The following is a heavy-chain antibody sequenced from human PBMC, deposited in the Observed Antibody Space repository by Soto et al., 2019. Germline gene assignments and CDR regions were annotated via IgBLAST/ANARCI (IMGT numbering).Heavy chain of an antibody. J-gene: IGHJ4*02. Sequence: PSETLSLTCAVSGYSISSSNWWGWIRQPTGKGLEWIGYIYYSGSTYYNPSLRSRVTMSVDTSKNQFSLKLSSVTAVDTAVYYCASARFLDLGGVDYWGQGTLVTVSS. CDR1: GYSISSSNW. D-gene: IGHD3-3*01. V-gene: IGHV4-28*01. CDR3: ASARFLDLGGVDY. CDR2: IYYSGST.